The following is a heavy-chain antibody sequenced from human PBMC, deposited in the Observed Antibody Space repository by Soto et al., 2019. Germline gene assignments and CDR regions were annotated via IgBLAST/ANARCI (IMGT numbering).Heavy chain of an antibody. D-gene: IGHD5-18*01. CDR3: ASGIQLWLRRINNGYSG. Sequence: QVQLVQSGAEVKKPESSVKVSCKAPGGTFSTYAISWVRQAPGQGLEWMGGIIPMFGTANYAQRFQDRVTITADESTNTVYMELSSPRSDDTAVYFCASGIQLWLRRINNGYSGWGQGTLVTVSS. CDR2: IIPMFGTA. CDR1: GGTFSTYA. V-gene: IGHV1-69*12. J-gene: IGHJ4*02.